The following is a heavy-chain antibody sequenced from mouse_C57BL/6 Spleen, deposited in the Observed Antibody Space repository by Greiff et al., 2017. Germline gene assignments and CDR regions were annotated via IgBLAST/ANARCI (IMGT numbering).Heavy chain of an antibody. V-gene: IGHV14-3*01. CDR1: GFNIKNTY. CDR3: ARAYYDYDCDWYFGV. Sequence: VHVKQSVAELVRPGASVKLSCTASGFNIKNTYMHWVKQRPEQGLEWIGRIDPANGNTKYAPKFQGQATITADTSSNTAYLQLSSLTSEDTAIYYCARAYYDYDCDWYFGVWGTGTTVTVSS. J-gene: IGHJ1*03. CDR2: IDPANGNT. D-gene: IGHD2-4*01.